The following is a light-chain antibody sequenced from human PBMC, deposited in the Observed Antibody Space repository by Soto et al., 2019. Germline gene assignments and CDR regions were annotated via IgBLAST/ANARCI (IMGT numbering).Light chain of an antibody. Sequence: DIQMTQSPSTLSASVGYRVTITCRASQSITGWLAWYQQKPGKDPKILIYDASSLERGVPSRFSGSGSGTEFTLTISSLQPDDFATYYCQQYNGFSRTFGQGTTVDIK. J-gene: IGKJ1*01. V-gene: IGKV1-5*01. CDR1: QSITGW. CDR3: QQYNGFSRT. CDR2: DAS.